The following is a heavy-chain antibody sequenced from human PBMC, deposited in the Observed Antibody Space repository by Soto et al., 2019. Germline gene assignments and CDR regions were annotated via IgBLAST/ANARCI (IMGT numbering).Heavy chain of an antibody. J-gene: IGHJ4*02. D-gene: IGHD6-13*01. CDR1: GFTFSSYG. Sequence: QVQLVESGGGVVQPGRSLRLSCAASGFTFSSYGMHWVRQAPGEGLEWVAVISYDGSNKYYADSVKGRFTISRDHSRNTLYLQMNSLRADDTAVYHCAKDRSGSWAFDYWGQGTLVTVSS. CDR3: AKDRSGSWAFDY. V-gene: IGHV3-30*18. CDR2: ISYDGSNK.